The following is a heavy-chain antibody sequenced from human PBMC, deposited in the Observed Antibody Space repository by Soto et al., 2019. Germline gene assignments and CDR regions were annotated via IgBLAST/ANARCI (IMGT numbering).Heavy chain of an antibody. CDR2: INPNSGGT. J-gene: IGHJ6*02. V-gene: IGHV1-2*04. Sequence: QVQLVQSGAEVKKPGASVKVSCKASGYTFTGYYMHWVRQAPGQGLEWMGWINPNSGGTNYAQKFQGWVTMTRDTSISTAYMELSRLRSDDTAVYYCARDAGTTPYYYYGMDVWGQGTTVTVSS. D-gene: IGHD1-7*01. CDR1: GYTFTGYY. CDR3: ARDAGTTPYYYYGMDV.